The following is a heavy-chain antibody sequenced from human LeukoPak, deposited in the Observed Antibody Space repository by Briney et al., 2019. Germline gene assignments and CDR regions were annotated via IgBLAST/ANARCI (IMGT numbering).Heavy chain of an antibody. CDR3: ARDDPSVYDFWSGYYED. CDR1: GFTFDDYG. D-gene: IGHD3-3*01. Sequence: GGYLRLSCAASGFTFDDYGMSWVRQAPGKGLEWVSGINWNGGSTGYADSVKGRFTISRDNAKNSLYLQMNSLRAEDTALYYCARDDPSVYDFWSGYYEDWGQGTLVTVSS. J-gene: IGHJ4*02. V-gene: IGHV3-20*04. CDR2: INWNGGST.